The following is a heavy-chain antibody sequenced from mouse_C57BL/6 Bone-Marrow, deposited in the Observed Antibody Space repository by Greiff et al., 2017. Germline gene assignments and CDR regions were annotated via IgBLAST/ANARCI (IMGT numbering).Heavy chain of an antibody. CDR1: GYTFTDYY. D-gene: IGHD1-1*01. V-gene: IGHV1-19*01. CDR3: TDTYYGSVMDY. CDR2: LNPYNGGT. J-gene: IGHJ4*01. Sequence: VQLQQSGPVLVKPGASVKLSCKASGYTFTDYYMNWVKQSHGKSLEWIGFLNPYNGGTSYNHKFKGNATFTVDNSSSTAYLQLNSLTAEDTAFYYCTDTYYGSVMDYWGTGTSVTVAS.